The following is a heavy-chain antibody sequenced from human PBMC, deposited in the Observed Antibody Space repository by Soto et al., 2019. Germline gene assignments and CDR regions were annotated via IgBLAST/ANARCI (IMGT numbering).Heavy chain of an antibody. V-gene: IGHV1-18*01. CDR3: ARERQWEPVIY. CDR1: GYTFTNYG. Sequence: QVQLVQSGVDVKMPGASVKLSCKTYGYTFTNYGVTWVRQVSGQGLEWIGWVSGYNRNTNYAQKFEDRVIMTTATSTNTAHTELRRLRSDDTGIYYCARERQWEPVIYWGRGTLLTVSP. D-gene: IGHD1-26*01. CDR2: VSGYNRNT. J-gene: IGHJ4*02.